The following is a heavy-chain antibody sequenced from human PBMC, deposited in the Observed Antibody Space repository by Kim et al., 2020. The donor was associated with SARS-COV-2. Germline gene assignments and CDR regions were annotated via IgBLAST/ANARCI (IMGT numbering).Heavy chain of an antibody. Sequence: KFQGRVTMTRDTSTSTVYMELSSLRSEDTAVYYCARDPAPTVTTPVRFDYWGQGTLVTVSS. J-gene: IGHJ4*02. D-gene: IGHD4-4*01. V-gene: IGHV1-46*01. CDR3: ARDPAPTVTTPVRFDY.